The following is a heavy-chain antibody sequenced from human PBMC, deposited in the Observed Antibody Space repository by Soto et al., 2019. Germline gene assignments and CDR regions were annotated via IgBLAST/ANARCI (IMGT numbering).Heavy chain of an antibody. D-gene: IGHD3-22*01. J-gene: IGHJ4*02. CDR2: ISAFNGNT. CDR3: ARDYDSSGYYHDFDY. Sequence: ASVKVSCKASGYTFTSYGISWVRQAPGQGLEWMGWISAFNGNTNYAQKFQGRVTMTRDTSISTAYMELSRLRSDDTAVYYCARDYDSSGYYHDFDYWGQGTLVTVSS. CDR1: GYTFTSYG. V-gene: IGHV1-18*04.